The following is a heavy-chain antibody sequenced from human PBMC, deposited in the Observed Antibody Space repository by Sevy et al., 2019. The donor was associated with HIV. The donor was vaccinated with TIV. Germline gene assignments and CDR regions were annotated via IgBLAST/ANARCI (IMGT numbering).Heavy chain of an antibody. D-gene: IGHD3-10*01. V-gene: IGHV1-2*02. J-gene: IGHJ5*02. CDR2: INPNSGGT. CDR1: GYTFTGYY. CDR3: ARAQRYKPLLWFGELSDRGRFDP. Sequence: ASVKVSCKASGYTFTGYYMHWVRQAPGQGLEWMGWINPNSGGTNYAQKFQGRVTMTRDTSISTAYMELSWLRSDDTAVYYCARAQRYKPLLWFGELSDRGRFDPWGQGTLVTVSS.